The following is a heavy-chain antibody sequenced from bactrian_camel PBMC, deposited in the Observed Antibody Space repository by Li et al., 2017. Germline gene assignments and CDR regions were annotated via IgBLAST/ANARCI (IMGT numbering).Heavy chain of an antibody. J-gene: IGHJ4*01. CDR2: VDMTGKI. CDR3: AASGFTY. Sequence: VQLVESGGGSVQAGGSLRLSCVASGNTKCMAWFRQAPGKEREGIANVDMTGKIFYAQSVKGRFTISKDNAKNTLYLQMINQKPEETAVYYCAASGFTYWGQGTQVTVS. CDR1: GNTKC. V-gene: IGHV3S55*01.